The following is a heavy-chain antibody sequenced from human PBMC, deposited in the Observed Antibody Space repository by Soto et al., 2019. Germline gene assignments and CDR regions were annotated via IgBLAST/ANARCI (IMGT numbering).Heavy chain of an antibody. CDR1: GFTFSSYW. V-gene: IGHV3-74*01. D-gene: IGHD3-22*01. CDR3: ARALTYYYDIDY. J-gene: IGHJ4*02. Sequence: EVQLVESGGGLVQPGGSLRLSCAASGFTFSSYWMHWVRQAPGKGLVWVSRINSDGSRTTYADSVKGRFTNSRDNAKNMLHLQMNSLRAEDTAVYYCARALTYYYDIDYWGQGTLVTVSS. CDR2: INSDGSRT.